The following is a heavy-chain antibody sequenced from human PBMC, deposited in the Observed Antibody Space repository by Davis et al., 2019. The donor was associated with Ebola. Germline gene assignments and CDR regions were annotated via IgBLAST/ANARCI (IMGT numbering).Heavy chain of an antibody. CDR2: IKQDGSEK. J-gene: IGHJ6*04. Sequence: GESLKISCAASGFTFSHYWMSWVRQAPGKGPEWVAIIKQDGSEKYYVDSVKGRFTISRDNAKNSLYLQMNSLRAEDTAVYYCARDPPGNGMDVWGKGTTVTVSS. CDR1: GFTFSHYW. CDR3: ARDPPGNGMDV. V-gene: IGHV3-7*01.